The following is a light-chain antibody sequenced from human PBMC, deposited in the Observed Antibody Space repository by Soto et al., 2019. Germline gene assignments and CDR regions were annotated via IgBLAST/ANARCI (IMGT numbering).Light chain of an antibody. CDR2: GAS. J-gene: IGKJ4*01. V-gene: IGKV3-15*01. CDR1: QSVSSN. Sequence: EIVMTQSPATLSVSPGGRATLSCRASQSVSSNLAWYQQKPGQAPRLLVYGASTRATGIPVRFSGSGSGTEFTLTISSLQSEDFAVYYCQQYTNWPLTFGGGAKVEIK. CDR3: QQYTNWPLT.